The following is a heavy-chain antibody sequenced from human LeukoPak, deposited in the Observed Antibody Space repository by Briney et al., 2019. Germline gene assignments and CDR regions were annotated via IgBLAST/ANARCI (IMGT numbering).Heavy chain of an antibody. V-gene: IGHV4-4*09. CDR1: GGSISSYY. J-gene: IGHJ5*02. Sequence: SETLSPTCTVSGGSISSYYWSWIRQPPGKGLEWIGYIYTSGSTNYNPSLKSRVTISVDTSKNQFSLKLSSVTAADTAVYYCARVGSIAARNNWFDPWGQGTLVTVSS. CDR3: ARVGSIAARNNWFDP. D-gene: IGHD6-6*01. CDR2: IYTSGST.